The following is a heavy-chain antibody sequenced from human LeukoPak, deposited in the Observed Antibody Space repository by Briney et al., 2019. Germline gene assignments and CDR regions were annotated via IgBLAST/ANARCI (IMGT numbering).Heavy chain of an antibody. CDR1: GYSISSXXX. Sequence: SETLSLTCAVSGYSISSXXXXXXXXQXXXXXGEWIGEIHHTESTXXXXXXXSRXXXXXDKSKNQFSLKLTSGTAADTAVYYCARNGDYSADSWGQGTLLTVSS. J-gene: IGHJ4*02. D-gene: IGHD4-17*01. CDR2: IHHTEST. CDR3: ARNGDYSADS. V-gene: IGHV4-4*02.